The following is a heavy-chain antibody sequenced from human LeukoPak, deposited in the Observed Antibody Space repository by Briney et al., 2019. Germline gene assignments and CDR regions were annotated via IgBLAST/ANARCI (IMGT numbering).Heavy chain of an antibody. V-gene: IGHV4-39*07. CDR3: ARIHRYCSGGACYVLDN. J-gene: IGHJ4*02. CDR2: IHYSGGT. Sequence: SETLSLTCTVSGGSISSRSYYWGWIRQPPGKGLEWIGSIHYSGGTYYNPSLKSRITISVDTSRNQFSLQLSSVTAADTAVYYCARIHRYCSGGACYVLDNWGQGTLVAVSS. CDR1: GGSISSRSYY. D-gene: IGHD2-15*01.